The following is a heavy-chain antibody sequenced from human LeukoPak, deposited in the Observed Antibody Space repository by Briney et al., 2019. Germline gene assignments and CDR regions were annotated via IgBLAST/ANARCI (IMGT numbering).Heavy chain of an antibody. Sequence: SETLSLTCTVSGGSISSYYWSWIRQPPGKGLEWIGYIYYSGSTNYNPSLKSRVTISVDTSKNQFSLKLSSVTAADTAVYYCARGVVAAAGRTFDFWGQGTLVTVSS. CDR3: ARGVVAAAGRTFDF. CDR2: IYYSGST. V-gene: IGHV4-59*01. D-gene: IGHD6-13*01. CDR1: GGSISSYY. J-gene: IGHJ4*02.